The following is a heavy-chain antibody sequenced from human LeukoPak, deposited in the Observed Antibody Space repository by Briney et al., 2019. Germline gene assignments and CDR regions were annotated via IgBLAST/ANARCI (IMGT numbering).Heavy chain of an antibody. V-gene: IGHV1-69*05. CDR3: ARVRGYYYDSSGYSYGY. D-gene: IGHD3-22*01. CDR2: IIPIFGTA. CDR1: GGTFSSYA. J-gene: IGHJ4*02. Sequence: SVKVSCKASGGTFSSYAISWVRQAPGQGLEWMGGIIPIFGTANYAQKFQGRVTITTEESTSTAYMELSSLRSEDTAVYFCARVRGYYYDSSGYSYGYWGPGALVTVSS.